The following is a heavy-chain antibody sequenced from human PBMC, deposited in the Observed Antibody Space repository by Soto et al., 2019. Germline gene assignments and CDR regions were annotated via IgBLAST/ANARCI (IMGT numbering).Heavy chain of an antibody. J-gene: IGHJ4*02. D-gene: IGHD3-22*01. CDR1: GFTFSSYW. CDR3: ARGPYYYDSSGYPFDY. CDR2: IKQDGSEK. Sequence: LRLSCAASGFTFSSYWMSWVRQAPGKGLEWVANIKQDGSEKYYVDSVKGRFTISRDNAKNSLYLQMNSLRAEDTAVYYCARGPYYYDSSGYPFDYWGQGTLVTVSS. V-gene: IGHV3-7*01.